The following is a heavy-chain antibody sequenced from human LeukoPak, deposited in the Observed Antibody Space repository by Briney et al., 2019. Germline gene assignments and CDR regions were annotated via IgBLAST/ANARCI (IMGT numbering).Heavy chain of an antibody. J-gene: IGHJ4*02. V-gene: IGHV3-23*01. CDR3: AKDESGYSYGLIDY. CDR1: GFTFSNYA. Sequence: GGSLRLSCVASGFTFSNYAMSWVRQAPGKGLEWVSILSSSGGATYYADSVKGRFTISRDNSKNTLYLQMNSLRAEDTAVYYCAKDESGYSYGLIDYWGQGTLVTVSS. CDR2: LSSSGGAT. D-gene: IGHD5-18*01.